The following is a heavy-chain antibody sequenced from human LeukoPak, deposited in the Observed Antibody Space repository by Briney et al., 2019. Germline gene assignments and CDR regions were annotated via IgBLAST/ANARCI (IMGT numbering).Heavy chain of an antibody. Sequence: GGSLRLSCAVSGFTFSSYAMSWVRQAPGKGLEWVSAISGSGGSTYYADSVKGRFTISRDNSKNTLYLQMNSLRAEATAVYYCAKGGYSSSRAGGFDIWGQGTMVTVSS. J-gene: IGHJ3*02. CDR1: GFTFSSYA. CDR2: ISGSGGST. V-gene: IGHV3-23*01. CDR3: AKGGYSSSRAGGFDI. D-gene: IGHD6-13*01.